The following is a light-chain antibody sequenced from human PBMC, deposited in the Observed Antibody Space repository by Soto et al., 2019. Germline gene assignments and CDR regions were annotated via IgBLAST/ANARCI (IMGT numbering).Light chain of an antibody. CDR3: SSYTDTGILP. CDR2: DVT. Sequence: QSALTQPASVSGSPGQSITISCTGSSSDVGRYNHVSWYQQHPGKAPKLVLYDVTNRPSGVSDRFSGSKSDNTASLTISGVQAEDEADSYCSSYTDTGILPFGGGTKLTVL. CDR1: SSDVGRYNH. J-gene: IGLJ2*01. V-gene: IGLV2-14*03.